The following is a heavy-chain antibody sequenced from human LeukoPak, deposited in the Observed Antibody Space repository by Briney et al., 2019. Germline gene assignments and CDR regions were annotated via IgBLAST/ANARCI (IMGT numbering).Heavy chain of an antibody. CDR3: ARTPWRIAAAGTYYYYYYMDV. CDR2: INPNSGGT. J-gene: IGHJ6*03. Sequence: ASVTVSCKASGYTFTGYYMHWVRQPPGQGLEWMGWINPNSGGTNYAQKFQGRVTMTRDTSISTAYMELSRLRSDDTAVYYCARTPWRIAAAGTYYYYYYMDVWGKGTTVTVSS. V-gene: IGHV1-2*02. D-gene: IGHD6-13*01. CDR1: GYTFTGYY.